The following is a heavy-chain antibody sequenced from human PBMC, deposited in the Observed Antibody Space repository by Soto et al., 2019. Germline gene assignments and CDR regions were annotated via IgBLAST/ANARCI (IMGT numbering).Heavy chain of an antibody. Sequence: EVQLVESGGGLVQPGGSLRLSCAASGFSFSNYWIHWVRQAPGKGLVWVSRIKTDGSSTDYAASVKGRFTISRDNAKKTLYLQMNSLTAEDTAVDYCAKREGNTYGLFHWGQGTLVTVSS. CDR1: GFSFSNYW. V-gene: IGHV3-74*01. D-gene: IGHD5-18*01. J-gene: IGHJ4*02. CDR2: IKTDGSST. CDR3: AKREGNTYGLFH.